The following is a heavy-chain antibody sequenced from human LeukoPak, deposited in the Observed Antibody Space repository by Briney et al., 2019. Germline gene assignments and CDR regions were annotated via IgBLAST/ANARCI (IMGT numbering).Heavy chain of an antibody. Sequence: GGSLRLSCAAAGFTFGSYAMHWVRQAPGKGLEWVAVISYDGSNKYYADSVKGRFTISRDNSKNTLYLQMNSLRAEDTAVYYCARDLLSYDSSGSDAFDIWGQGTMVTVSS. CDR2: ISYDGSNK. J-gene: IGHJ3*02. D-gene: IGHD3-22*01. CDR3: ARDLLSYDSSGSDAFDI. V-gene: IGHV3-30-3*01. CDR1: GFTFGSYA.